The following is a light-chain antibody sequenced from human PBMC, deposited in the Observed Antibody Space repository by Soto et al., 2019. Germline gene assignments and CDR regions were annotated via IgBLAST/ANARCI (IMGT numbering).Light chain of an antibody. CDR3: QQIHSIPIT. Sequence: DIQMTQSPVSLSASVGDRVTITCRASQSVGGDLNWYQQKPGKPPNVLIYAASSLQSGVPSRFSGSGSGTHFTLTISSLQAEDFATYYCQQIHSIPITFGQGTRLEIK. CDR2: AAS. CDR1: QSVGGD. V-gene: IGKV1-39*01. J-gene: IGKJ5*01.